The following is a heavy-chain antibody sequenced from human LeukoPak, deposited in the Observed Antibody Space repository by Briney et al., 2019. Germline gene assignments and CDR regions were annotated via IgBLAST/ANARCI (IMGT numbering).Heavy chain of an antibody. CDR3: AKAPGYSAYEYFFDY. D-gene: IGHD5-12*01. Sequence: PGGSLRLSCAASGFTFNSYAMSWVRQAPGKGVEWVSLISGSGGGTYYADSVKGRFTISRDNSKNTLFLQVNSLRAEDTAVYYCAKAPGYSAYEYFFDYWGQGTLVTVSS. J-gene: IGHJ4*02. CDR2: ISGSGGGT. CDR1: GFTFNSYA. V-gene: IGHV3-23*01.